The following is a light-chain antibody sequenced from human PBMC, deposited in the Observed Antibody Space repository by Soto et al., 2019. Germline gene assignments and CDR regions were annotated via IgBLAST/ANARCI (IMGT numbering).Light chain of an antibody. Sequence: QSVLTQPRSVSGSPGQSVTISCTGTSSDVGGYDFVSWYQQHPGKAPKLTIYDVTKRPSWVPDRFSGAKSGNSASLTISGLRAEDEAHYYCCSYAGSYNLGVFGGGTKLTVL. CDR1: SSDVGGYDF. J-gene: IGLJ3*02. V-gene: IGLV2-11*01. CDR2: DVT. CDR3: CSYAGSYNLGV.